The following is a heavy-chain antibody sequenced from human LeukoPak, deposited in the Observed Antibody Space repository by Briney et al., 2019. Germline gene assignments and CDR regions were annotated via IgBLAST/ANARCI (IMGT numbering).Heavy chain of an antibody. CDR2: ISSSSSYI. D-gene: IGHD6-19*01. J-gene: IGHJ4*02. Sequence: GGSLRLSCAASGFTFSSYSMNWVRQAPGKGLEWVSSISSSSSYIYYADSVKGRFTISRDNAKNSLYLQMNSLRAEDAAVYYCARDSVAASFDYWGQGTLVTVSS. V-gene: IGHV3-21*01. CDR3: ARDSVAASFDY. CDR1: GFTFSSYS.